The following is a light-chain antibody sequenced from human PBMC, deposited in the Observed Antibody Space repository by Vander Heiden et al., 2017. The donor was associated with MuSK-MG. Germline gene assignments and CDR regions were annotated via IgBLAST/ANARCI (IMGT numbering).Light chain of an antibody. CDR3: QQDKSYSPWT. V-gene: IGKV1-5*01. Sequence: DIQMTQSPSTLSASVGDRVTITCRASQSISSWLAWYQQRSGKAPKLLIYDASSLESGVSSRFSGSGYGTEFTLTISSRQPDDFATYYCQQDKSYSPWTFGQGTKVEIK. J-gene: IGKJ1*01. CDR2: DAS. CDR1: QSISSW.